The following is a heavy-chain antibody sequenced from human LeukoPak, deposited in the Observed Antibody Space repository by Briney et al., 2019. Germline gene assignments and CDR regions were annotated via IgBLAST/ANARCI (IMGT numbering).Heavy chain of an antibody. CDR1: GFTFSSYA. CDR2: ISGSGGST. J-gene: IGHJ4*02. Sequence: GGSLRLSCAASGFTFSSYAMSWVRQAPGKGLEWVSAISGSGGSTYYADSGKGRFTISRDNSKNTLYLQMNSLRAEDTAVYYCASRGSYHFFDYWGQGTLVTVSS. CDR3: ASRGSYHFFDY. V-gene: IGHV3-23*01. D-gene: IGHD3-3*01.